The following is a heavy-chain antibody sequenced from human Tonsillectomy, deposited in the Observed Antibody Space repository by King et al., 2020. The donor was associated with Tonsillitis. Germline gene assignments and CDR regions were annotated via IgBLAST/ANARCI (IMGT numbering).Heavy chain of an antibody. CDR3: AVFRRTWGY. CDR1: GFTFSDHD. J-gene: IGHJ4*02. V-gene: IGHV3-72*01. CDR2: SRNKIKGYTT. Sequence: QLVQSGGGLVQPGGSLRLSCTASGFTFSDHDMDWVRQAPGRGLEWVGRSRNKIKGYTTEYAASVKGRFTISRDASMNSLYLKLNSLKTEDTAVYYCAVFRRTWGYWGQGTLVTVSS. D-gene: IGHD3-16*01.